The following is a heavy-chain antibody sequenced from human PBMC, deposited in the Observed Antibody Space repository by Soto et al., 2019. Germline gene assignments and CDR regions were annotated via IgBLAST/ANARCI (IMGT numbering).Heavy chain of an antibody. Sequence: PGGSLRLSCAASGFTFSDYYMSWIRQAPGKGLEWVSYISGSRSYTHYADSVEGRFTLSRDNAKNSLYLQMNSLRAEDTAVYYSAREGIVETYYFDYWGQGTLVTVSS. CDR2: ISGSRSYT. V-gene: IGHV3-11*06. D-gene: IGHD3-22*01. CDR1: GFTFSDYY. CDR3: AREGIVETYYFDY. J-gene: IGHJ4*02.